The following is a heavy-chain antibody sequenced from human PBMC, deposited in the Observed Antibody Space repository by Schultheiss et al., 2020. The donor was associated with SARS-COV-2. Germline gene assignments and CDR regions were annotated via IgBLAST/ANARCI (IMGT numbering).Heavy chain of an antibody. CDR3: ARDLPVGYDFWSGDFDY. CDR2: ISSSSNYI. V-gene: IGHV3-21*01. Sequence: GGSLRLSCAASEFTFSNYSMNWVRQAPGKGLEWVSFISSSSNYIYYAESVKGRFIISRDNAKNSLYLQMNSLRAEDTAVYYCARDLPVGYDFWSGDFDYWGQGTLVTVSS. CDR1: EFTFSNYS. D-gene: IGHD3-3*01. J-gene: IGHJ4*02.